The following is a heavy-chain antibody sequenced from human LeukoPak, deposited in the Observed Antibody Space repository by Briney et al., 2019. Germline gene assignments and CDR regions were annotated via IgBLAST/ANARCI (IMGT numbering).Heavy chain of an antibody. V-gene: IGHV4-59*08. CDR1: GGSISSYY. Sequence: SETLSLTCTVSGGSISSYYWSWIRQPPGKGLEWIEYTYYSGSTNYNPSLKSRVTISVDTSKNQFSLKLSSVTAADTAVYYCARRAHSSFDYWGQGTLVTVSS. J-gene: IGHJ4*02. CDR3: ARRAHSSFDY. CDR2: TYYSGST. D-gene: IGHD6-13*01.